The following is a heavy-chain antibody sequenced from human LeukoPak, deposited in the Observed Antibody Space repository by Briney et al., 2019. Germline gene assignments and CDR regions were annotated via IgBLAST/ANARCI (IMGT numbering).Heavy chain of an antibody. D-gene: IGHD5-18*01. V-gene: IGHV4-38-2*02. CDR1: ISSGHY. Sequence: SETLSLTCTVSISSGHYWVWVRQPPGAGLEWIGSVYQSGTTYYNPSLKSRVTTSVDMSKNQFSLRLRPVTAADTAVYYCARIFIRNGYSSYFDCWGQGTLVTVSS. CDR2: VYQSGTT. CDR3: ARIFIRNGYSSYFDC. J-gene: IGHJ4*02.